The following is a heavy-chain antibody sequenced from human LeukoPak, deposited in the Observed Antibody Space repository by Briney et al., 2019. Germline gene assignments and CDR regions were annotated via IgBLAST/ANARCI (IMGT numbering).Heavy chain of an antibody. CDR2: IYYSGST. D-gene: IGHD1-26*01. V-gene: IGHV4-39*07. CDR1: GGSVSRSPYY. Sequence: PSETLSLTCTVSGGSVSRSPYYWGWIRQPPGKGLEWIGNIYYSGSTYYNPSLKSRVTISVDTSKNQFSLKLSSVTAADTAVYYCARFLSGELHFDYWGQGTLVTVSS. CDR3: ARFLSGELHFDY. J-gene: IGHJ4*02.